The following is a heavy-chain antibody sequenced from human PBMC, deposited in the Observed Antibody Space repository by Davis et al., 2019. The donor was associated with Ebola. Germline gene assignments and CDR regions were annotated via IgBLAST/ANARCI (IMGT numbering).Heavy chain of an antibody. CDR1: GFTFSSYA. Sequence: PGGSLRLSCAASGFTFSSYAMHWVRQASGKGLEWVGRIRSKANSYATAYAASVKGRFTISRDDSKNTAYLQMNSLKTEDTAVYYCTTASEARPLTWNYYYGMDVWGQGTTVTVSS. CDR3: TTASEARPLTWNYYYGMDV. V-gene: IGHV3-73*01. D-gene: IGHD6-6*01. CDR2: IRSKANSYAT. J-gene: IGHJ6*02.